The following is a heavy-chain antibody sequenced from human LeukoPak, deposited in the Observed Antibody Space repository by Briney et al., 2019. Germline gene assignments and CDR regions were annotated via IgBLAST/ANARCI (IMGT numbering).Heavy chain of an antibody. CDR2: IIPIFGTA. J-gene: IGHJ4*02. Sequence: SVKVSCKASGGTFSSYAISWVRQAPGQGLEWMGGIIPIFGTANYAQKFQGRVTITADESTSTAYMGLSSLRSEDTAVYYCARDGLSSGYYSGPFDYWGQGTLVTVSS. V-gene: IGHV1-69*13. D-gene: IGHD3-22*01. CDR1: GGTFSSYA. CDR3: ARDGLSSGYYSGPFDY.